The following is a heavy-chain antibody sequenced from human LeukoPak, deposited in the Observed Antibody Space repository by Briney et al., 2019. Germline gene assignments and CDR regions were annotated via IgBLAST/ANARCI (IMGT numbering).Heavy chain of an antibody. CDR3: ARNSSEDFYDSSGYYSFDF. CDR1: GYTFTNSY. Sequence: ASVKVSCKASGYTFTNSYMHWVRQAPGQGLEWMGLINPSGGTTTYAQKVQGRVTMTTDTSTSTAYMELRSLRSDDTAVFYCARNSSEDFYDSSGYYSFDFWGQGTWSPSPQ. CDR2: INPSGGTT. V-gene: IGHV1-46*01. J-gene: IGHJ4*02. D-gene: IGHD3-22*01.